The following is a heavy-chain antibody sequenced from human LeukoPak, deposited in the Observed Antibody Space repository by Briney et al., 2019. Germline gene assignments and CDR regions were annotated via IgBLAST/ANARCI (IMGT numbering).Heavy chain of an antibody. CDR3: ARGGTAMVTGYSDY. CDR2: INPNSGGT. D-gene: IGHD5-18*01. V-gene: IGHV1-2*02. CDR1: GYTFTGYY. Sequence: ASVKVSCKASGYTFTGYYMHWVRQAPGQGLEWMGWINPNSGGTNYAQKFQGRVTMTRDKSIRTAYMELSRLTSDDTAVYYCARGGTAMVTGYSDYWGQGTLVTVSS. J-gene: IGHJ4*02.